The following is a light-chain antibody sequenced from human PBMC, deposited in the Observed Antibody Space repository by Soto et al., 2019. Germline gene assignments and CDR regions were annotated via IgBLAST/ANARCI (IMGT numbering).Light chain of an antibody. CDR3: QQSSTTPIT. CDR2: AAS. Sequence: DIQMTQSPSSLSASVGDRVTITCRASQSISSYLNWYQQKPGKAPKLLIYAASSLQSGVPSRFSGSGSGTDFTLPIGSLEPEDFGAYYCQQSSTTPITFGQGTRLEIK. J-gene: IGKJ5*01. V-gene: IGKV1-39*01. CDR1: QSISSY.